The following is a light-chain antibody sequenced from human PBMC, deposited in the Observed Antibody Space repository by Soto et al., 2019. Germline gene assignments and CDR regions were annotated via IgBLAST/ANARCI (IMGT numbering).Light chain of an antibody. CDR1: QSISSW. V-gene: IGKV1-5*03. Sequence: DIQMTQSPSTLSASVGVRVTITCRASQSISSWLAWYQQKPGKAPKLLIYKASSLESGVPSRFSGSGSGTEFTLTISSLQPDDFATYYCQQYNSYSPETFGQGTKLEIK. CDR2: KAS. CDR3: QQYNSYSPET. J-gene: IGKJ2*01.